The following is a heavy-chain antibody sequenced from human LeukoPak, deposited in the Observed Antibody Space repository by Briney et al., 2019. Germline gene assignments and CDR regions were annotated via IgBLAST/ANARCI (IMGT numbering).Heavy chain of an antibody. V-gene: IGHV1-2*02. D-gene: IGHD4-17*01. CDR1: GYTFTGYY. CDR3: ATTTVTTWYFDY. CDR2: INPNSGGT. Sequence: ASAKVSCKASGYTFTGYYMHWVRQAPGQGLEWMGWINPNSGGTNYAQKFQGRVTMTRDTSISTAYMELSRLRSDDTAVYYCATTTVTTWYFDYWGQGTLVTVSS. J-gene: IGHJ4*02.